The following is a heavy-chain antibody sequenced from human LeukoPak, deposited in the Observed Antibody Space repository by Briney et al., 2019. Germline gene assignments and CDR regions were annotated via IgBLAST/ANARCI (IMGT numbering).Heavy chain of an antibody. V-gene: IGHV4-59*08. D-gene: IGHD3-10*01. CDR3: ARQGPPGYYVSGSLIDY. J-gene: IGHJ4*02. CDR2: IYYSGST. CDR1: GGSISSYY. Sequence: PSETLSLTCTVSGGSISSYYWSWIRQPPGKGLEWIGYIYYSGSTNYNPSLKTRVTISVDTSKNQFSLRLSSVTAADTAVYYCARQGPPGYYVSGSLIDYWGQGTLVTVSS.